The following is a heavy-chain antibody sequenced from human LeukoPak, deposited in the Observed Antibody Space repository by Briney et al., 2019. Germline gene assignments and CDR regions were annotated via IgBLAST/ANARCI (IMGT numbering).Heavy chain of an antibody. CDR3: AKDISRINVIVVAPGRGIDY. CDR1: GFTFGTSA. D-gene: IGHD3-22*01. CDR2: ISGSGNVI. V-gene: IGHV3-23*01. Sequence: GGSLRLSCAASGFTFGTSAMTWVRQAPGKGLEWVSSISGSGNVIYDSDSVKGRFTISRDNSKSTLYLQMNSLRAEDTAVYYCAKDISRINVIVVAPGRGIDYWGQGTLVTVSS. J-gene: IGHJ4*02.